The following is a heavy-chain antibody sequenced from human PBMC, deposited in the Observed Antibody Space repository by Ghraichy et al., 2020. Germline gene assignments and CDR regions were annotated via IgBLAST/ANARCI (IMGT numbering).Heavy chain of an antibody. Sequence: GGSLKLSCAASGFTFSSYWMSWVRQAPGKGLEWVANIKQDGSEKYYVDSVKGRFTISRDNAKNSLYLQLNSLRAEDTAVYYCARAGYPPRGDFWGQGTLVTVSS. CDR1: GFTFSSYW. D-gene: IGHD2-15*01. CDR3: ARAGYPPRGDF. J-gene: IGHJ4*02. V-gene: IGHV3-7*03. CDR2: IKQDGSEK.